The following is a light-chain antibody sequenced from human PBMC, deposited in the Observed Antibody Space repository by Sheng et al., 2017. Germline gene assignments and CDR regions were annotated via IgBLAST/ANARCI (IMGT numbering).Light chain of an antibody. CDR1: ESVSTY. CDR2: DAS. Sequence: VLTQSPATLSVSPGERATLSCRASESVSTYIAWYQQKPGQAPRLLIYDASIRATGIPARFSGSGSGTDFTLTISSLEPEDFSVYYCQQYGSSPTFGQGTKVEI. V-gene: IGKV3-11*01. J-gene: IGKJ1*01. CDR3: QQYGSSPT.